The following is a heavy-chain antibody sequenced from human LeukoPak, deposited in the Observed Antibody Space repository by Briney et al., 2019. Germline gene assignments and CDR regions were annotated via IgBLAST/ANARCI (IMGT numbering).Heavy chain of an antibody. CDR3: ATMGYDFWSGYWPDY. D-gene: IGHD3-3*01. CDR2: ISGSGGST. V-gene: IGHV3-23*01. Sequence: QPGGSLRLSCAASGFTFSSYAMSWVRQAPGKGLEWVSTISGSGGSTDYADSVKGRFTISRDNSKNTLYLQIDSLGAEDTAEYYCATMGYDFWSGYWPDYWGQGTLVTVSS. CDR1: GFTFSSYA. J-gene: IGHJ4*02.